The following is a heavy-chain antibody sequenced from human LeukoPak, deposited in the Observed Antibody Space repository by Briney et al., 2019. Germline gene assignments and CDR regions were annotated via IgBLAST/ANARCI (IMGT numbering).Heavy chain of an antibody. CDR1: GGSISDSNYY. CDR3: ARQSTIAAARIDP. V-gene: IGHV4-39*01. CDR2: IYYSGSA. D-gene: IGHD6-25*01. Sequence: PSETLSLTCTVSGGSISDSNYYWGWIRQPPGRGLEWIGNIYYSGSAYYSPSLKSRVTVSVDTSKNQFSLKLNSVTAADTAIYYCARQSTIAAARIDPWGQGTLVTVSS. J-gene: IGHJ5*02.